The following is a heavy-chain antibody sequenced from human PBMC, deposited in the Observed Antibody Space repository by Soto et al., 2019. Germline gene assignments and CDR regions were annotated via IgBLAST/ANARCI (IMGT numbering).Heavy chain of an antibody. CDR2: ISGTDPYM. J-gene: IGHJ6*02. CDR1: GFTFSDYY. V-gene: IGHV3-11*06. D-gene: IGHD6-13*01. Sequence: PVGSLRLSCAASGFTFSDYYMSWVRQAPGKGLEWVSYISGTDPYMKYADAVRGRFTISRDNAKNSLYLQMNSLRDDDTAVYYCARGSSVRGMNVWGQGTPVTAP. CDR3: ARGSSVRGMNV.